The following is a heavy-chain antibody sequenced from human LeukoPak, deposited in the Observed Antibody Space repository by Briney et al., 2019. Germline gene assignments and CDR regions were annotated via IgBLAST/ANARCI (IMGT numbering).Heavy chain of an antibody. CDR3: AKVVGNHSYGSMDV. CDR1: GFTFDDYI. D-gene: IGHD5-18*01. Sequence: PGGSLRLSCAASGFTFDDYIMHWVRQAPGKGLEWVSLISWDGGSTYYADSVKGRFTISRDNSKNSLYLQMNSLRTEDTALYYCAKVVGNHSYGSMDVWGKGTTVTVSA. CDR2: ISWDGGST. J-gene: IGHJ6*04. V-gene: IGHV3-43*01.